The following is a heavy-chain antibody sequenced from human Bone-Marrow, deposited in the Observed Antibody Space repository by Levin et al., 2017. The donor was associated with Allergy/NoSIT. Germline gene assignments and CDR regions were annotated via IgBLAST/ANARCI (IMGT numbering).Heavy chain of an antibody. CDR1: GITGSSHY. J-gene: IGHJ1*01. V-gene: IGHV3-53*01. CDR2: IYSGGST. CDR3: ARDQADWSCYSLD. D-gene: IGHD3-3*01. Sequence: GESLKISCVVSGITGSSHYMSWVRQAPGKGLEWVLVIYSGGSTYYADSVKGRFTISREKSKTTLFLQMNSLGPEDTAIYYCARDQADWSCYSLDWGQGTLVTVSS.